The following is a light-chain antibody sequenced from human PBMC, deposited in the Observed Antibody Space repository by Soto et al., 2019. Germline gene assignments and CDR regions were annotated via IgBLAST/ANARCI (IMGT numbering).Light chain of an antibody. Sequence: EIVMTQAPATLSVSPGERATVSCRASQSVSNKLAWYQQKPGHPPRLLIYGASTRACGITARFSGSGSGTEFTLTISSLQYEDFAPYYCQQYNNWPKITFGQGTRLEIK. J-gene: IGKJ5*01. CDR1: QSVSNK. CDR2: GAS. V-gene: IGKV3-15*01. CDR3: QQYNNWPKIT.